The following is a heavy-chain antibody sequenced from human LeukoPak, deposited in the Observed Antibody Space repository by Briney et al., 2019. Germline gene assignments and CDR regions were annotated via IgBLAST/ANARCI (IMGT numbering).Heavy chain of an antibody. D-gene: IGHD7-27*01. CDR1: GFTFSSYG. CDR3: ARDLAWGAFDY. Sequence: GGSLRLSCAASGFTFSSYGMHWVRQAPGKGLEWVAVISYDGSNKYYADSVKGRFTISRDDSKNTLSLQMNSLRVEDTAVYYCARDLAWGAFDYWGQGTLVTVSS. CDR2: ISYDGSNK. V-gene: IGHV3-30*03. J-gene: IGHJ4*02.